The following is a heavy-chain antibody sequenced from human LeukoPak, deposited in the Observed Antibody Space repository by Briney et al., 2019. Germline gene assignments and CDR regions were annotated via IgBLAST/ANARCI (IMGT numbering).Heavy chain of an antibody. V-gene: IGHV4-59*08. D-gene: IGHD4-17*01. Sequence: SETLSLTCTVSGGSISSYYWSWIRQPPGKGLEWIGYIYYSGSTNYNPSLKSRVTISVDTSKNQFSLKLSSVTAADTAVYYCARHRGAVTTFWYFDLWGRGTLVTVSS. CDR3: ARHRGAVTTFWYFDL. J-gene: IGHJ2*01. CDR1: GGSISSYY. CDR2: IYYSGST.